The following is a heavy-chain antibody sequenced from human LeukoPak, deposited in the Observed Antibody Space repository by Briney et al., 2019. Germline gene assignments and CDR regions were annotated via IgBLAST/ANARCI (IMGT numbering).Heavy chain of an antibody. D-gene: IGHD2-21*02. V-gene: IGHV4-4*07. CDR1: GDSISHYY. CDR3: ARVSLGVTAATTGMDV. J-gene: IGHJ6*02. Sequence: SETLSLTCTVSGDSISHYYWNWIRQPAGKGLEWIGRIYTSGNTNYNPSLKSRVTMSVDTSKNQFSLKLSSVTAADTAVYYCARVSLGVTAATTGMDVWGQGTTVTVSS. CDR2: IYTSGNT.